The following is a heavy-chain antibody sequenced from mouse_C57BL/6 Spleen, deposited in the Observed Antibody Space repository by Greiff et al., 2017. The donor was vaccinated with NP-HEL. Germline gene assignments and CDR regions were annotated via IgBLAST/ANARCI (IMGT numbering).Heavy chain of an antibody. V-gene: IGHV5-12*01. CDR1: GFTFSDYY. CDR3: ARRGYSNYPGFAY. J-gene: IGHJ3*01. Sequence: EVQLVESGGGLVQPGGSLKLSCAASGFTFSDYYMYWVRQTPEKRLEWVAYISNGGGSTYYTDTVKGRVTLSRDNAKNTLYLQMSRLKSEYTAMYYCARRGYSNYPGFAYWGQGTLVTVSA. CDR2: ISNGGGST. D-gene: IGHD2-5*01.